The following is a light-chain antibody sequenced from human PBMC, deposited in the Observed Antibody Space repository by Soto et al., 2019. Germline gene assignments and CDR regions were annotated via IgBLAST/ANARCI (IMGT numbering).Light chain of an antibody. CDR2: AAS. V-gene: IGKV3-20*01. CDR1: QSVSSNH. Sequence: VLTQCPGTLSLSPGERATLSCRASQSVSSNHLAWYQQKPGQAPRLLIYAASSRATGIPDRFSGGGSGTDFTLTISRLEPEDFAVYYCQQCGSSPWTFGQGTKVDIK. J-gene: IGKJ1*01. CDR3: QQCGSSPWT.